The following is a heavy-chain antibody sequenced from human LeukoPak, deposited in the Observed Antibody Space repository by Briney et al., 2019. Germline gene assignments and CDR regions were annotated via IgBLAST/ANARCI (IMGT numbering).Heavy chain of an antibody. CDR2: IYTSGST. CDR3: ARDRGYSYAFDY. J-gene: IGHJ4*02. D-gene: IGHD5-18*01. V-gene: IGHV4-4*07. CDR1: GGSISSYY. Sequence: PSETLSLTCTVSGGSISSYYWSWIRQPAGKGLEWIGRIYTSGSTNYNPSLKSRVTISIDTSENQFSLKLNSVTAADTAVYYCARDRGYSYAFDYWGQGTLVTVSS.